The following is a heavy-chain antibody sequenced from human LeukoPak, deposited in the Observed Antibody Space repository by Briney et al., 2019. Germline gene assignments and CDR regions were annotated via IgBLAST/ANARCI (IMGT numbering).Heavy chain of an antibody. Sequence: ASVKVSCKASGYTFTDYYIHWVRQAPGQGLEWMGWVSAFSGNTNYAQKLQGRVTMTTDTSTTTAYMELRSLTSDDTAVYYCARDVDHRFDSWGQGTLVTVSS. CDR3: ARDVDHRFDS. J-gene: IGHJ5*01. V-gene: IGHV1-18*04. CDR2: VSAFSGNT. CDR1: GYTFTDYY. D-gene: IGHD1-14*01.